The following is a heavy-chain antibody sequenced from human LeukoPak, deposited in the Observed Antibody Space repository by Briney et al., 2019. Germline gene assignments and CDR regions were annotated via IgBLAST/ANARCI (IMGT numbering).Heavy chain of an antibody. CDR2: IYPDESNI. CDR3: ARPPSRGYSSSFEY. J-gene: IGHJ4*02. Sequence: GESLKISRKGSGYSFPTYWIAWVRQMPGKGLEWMGIIYPDESNIRYSPSFQGQVTISAAKSISTAYLQWSSLKASDTAMYYCARPPSRGYSSSFEYWGQGTLVTVSS. CDR1: GYSFPTYW. D-gene: IGHD2-2*03. V-gene: IGHV5-51*01.